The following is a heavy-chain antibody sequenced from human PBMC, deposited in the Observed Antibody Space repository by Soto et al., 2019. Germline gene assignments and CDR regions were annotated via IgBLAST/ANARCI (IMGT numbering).Heavy chain of an antibody. CDR1: GDSMTKYY. CDR2: IYTSGST. V-gene: IGHV4-4*07. CDR3: ARTVGAAYYFGF. Sequence: PSETLSLTCTVSGDSMTKYYWSWIRQSAGKGLEWIGRIYTSGSTNYNPSLKSRVTMSIDTSNKHFSLSLKSVTAADTAVYYCARTVGAAYYFGFWGQGAQVTVSS. D-gene: IGHD1-26*01. J-gene: IGHJ4*02.